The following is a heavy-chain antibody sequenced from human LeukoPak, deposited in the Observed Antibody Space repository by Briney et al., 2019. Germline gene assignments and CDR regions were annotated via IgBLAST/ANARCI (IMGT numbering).Heavy chain of an antibody. J-gene: IGHJ4*02. CDR2: IYYSGST. V-gene: IGHV4-59*01. CDR1: GGSISSYY. CDR3: AREAGTTGTYYFDY. Sequence: SETLSLTCTVSGGSISSYYWSWIRQPPGKGLEGIGYIYYSGSTNYNPSLKSRVTISVDTSKNQFSLKLSSVTAADTAVYYCAREAGTTGTYYFDYWGQGTLVTVSS. D-gene: IGHD1-14*01.